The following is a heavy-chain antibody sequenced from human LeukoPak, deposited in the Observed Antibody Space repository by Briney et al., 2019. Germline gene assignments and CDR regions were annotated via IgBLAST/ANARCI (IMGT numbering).Heavy chain of an antibody. J-gene: IGHJ5*02. D-gene: IGHD4-17*01. Sequence: GGSLRLSCAASGFTFSTYEMSWVRQAPGKGLEWVSYISTSSRTIYYADSVKGRFTISRDNAKNSLYLQMNSLRAEDTAVYYCARESPDYGDYFVGPFDPWGQGTLVTVSS. CDR1: GFTFSTYE. V-gene: IGHV3-48*03. CDR2: ISTSSRTI. CDR3: ARESPDYGDYFVGPFDP.